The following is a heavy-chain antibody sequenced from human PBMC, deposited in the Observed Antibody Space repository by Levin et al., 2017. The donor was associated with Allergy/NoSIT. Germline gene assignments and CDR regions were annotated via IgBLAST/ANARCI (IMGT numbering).Heavy chain of an antibody. Sequence: SQTLSLTCTVSGGSISSGDYYWSWIRQPPGKGLEWIGYINYSGTTYYDPSLKSRVTIFVDTSKNQFSLKVSSVTAADTAVYYCASRRITETTGFDNWGQGTLVTVSS. CDR2: INYSGTT. D-gene: IGHD1-7*01. V-gene: IGHV4-30-4*01. CDR3: ASRRITETTGFDN. J-gene: IGHJ4*02. CDR1: GGSISSGDYY.